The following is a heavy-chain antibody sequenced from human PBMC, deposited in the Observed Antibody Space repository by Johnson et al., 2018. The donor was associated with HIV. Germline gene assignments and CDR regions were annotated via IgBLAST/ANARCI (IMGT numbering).Heavy chain of an antibody. J-gene: IGHJ3*01. CDR1: GFTISSYY. CDR3: ARERLLESSGYLAV. D-gene: IGHD3-22*01. CDR2: IYWNGGRA. V-gene: IGHV3-23*04. Sequence: VQLVESVGGLVQTGGSLRLSCTASGFTISSYYMSWVRQAPGKGLEWVSTIYWNGGRAAYADSVKGRFTISRDNSKNTLYLQMNSLRAEDTAVYYCARERLLESSGYLAVWGQGTMVTVSS.